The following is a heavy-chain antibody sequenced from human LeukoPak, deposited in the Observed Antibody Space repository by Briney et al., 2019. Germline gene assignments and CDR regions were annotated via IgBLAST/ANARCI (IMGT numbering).Heavy chain of an antibody. V-gene: IGHV1-24*01. J-gene: IGHJ4*02. CDR1: GYTLTELS. D-gene: IGHD3-10*01. CDR2: FDPEDGET. CDR3: ASRPRYYYGSGSYSSVDY. Sequence: ASVKVSCKVSGYTLTELSMHWVRQAPGKGLEWMGGFDPEDGETIYAQKFQGRVTMTEDTSTDTAYMELSSLRSEDTAVYYCASRPRYYYGSGSYSSVDYWGQGTLVTVSS.